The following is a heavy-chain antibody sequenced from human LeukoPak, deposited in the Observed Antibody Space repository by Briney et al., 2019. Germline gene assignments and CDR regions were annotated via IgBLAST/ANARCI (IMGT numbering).Heavy chain of an antibody. D-gene: IGHD4-17*01. Sequence: SETLSLTCTVSGGSISSGSYYWSWIRQPAGKGLEWIGRIYTSGSTNYNPSLKSRVTISVDTSKNQFSLKLGSVTAADTAVYYCARESFYGDSDWGQGTLVTVSS. CDR1: GGSISSGSYY. V-gene: IGHV4-61*02. CDR2: IYTSGST. J-gene: IGHJ4*02. CDR3: ARESFYGDSD.